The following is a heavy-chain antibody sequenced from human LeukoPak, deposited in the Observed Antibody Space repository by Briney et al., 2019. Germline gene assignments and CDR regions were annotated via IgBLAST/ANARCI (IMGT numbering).Heavy chain of an antibody. J-gene: IGHJ4*02. Sequence: GGSLRLSCAASGFTFSTYWMHWVRQAPGKGLVWLSRISSDGSSTNYADSVKGRFTISRDNAKNTLYLQMNSLRAEDTAVYYCARDYGSGNFDYWGQGTLVTVSS. D-gene: IGHD3-10*01. CDR2: ISSDGSST. CDR3: ARDYGSGNFDY. V-gene: IGHV3-74*01. CDR1: GFTFSTYW.